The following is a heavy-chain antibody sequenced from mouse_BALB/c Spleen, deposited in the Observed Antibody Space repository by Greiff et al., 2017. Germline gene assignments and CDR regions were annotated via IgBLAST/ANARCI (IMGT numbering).Heavy chain of an antibody. CDR2: IYPGDGDT. CDR1: GYTFTSYW. CDR3: ARLGYYGSY. V-gene: IGHV1-87*01. J-gene: IGHJ3*01. Sequence: QVQLKESGAELARPGASVKLSCKASGYTFTSYWMQWVKQRPGQGLEWIGAIYPGDGDTRYTQKFKGKATLTADKSSSTAYMQLSSLASEDSAVYYCARLGYYGSYWGQGTLVTVSA. D-gene: IGHD1-1*01.